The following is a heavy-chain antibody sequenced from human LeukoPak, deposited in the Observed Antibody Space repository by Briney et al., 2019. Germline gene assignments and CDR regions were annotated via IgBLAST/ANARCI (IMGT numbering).Heavy chain of an antibody. V-gene: IGHV3-30-3*01. J-gene: IGHJ6*02. CDR3: ARGFLEWLLSYGTDV. D-gene: IGHD3-3*01. CDR2: ISYDGSNK. Sequence: PGRSLRLSCAASGFTFSSYAMHWVRQAPGKGLEWVAVISYDGSNKYYADSVKGRFTISRDNSKNTLYLQMNSLRAEDTAVYYCARGFLEWLLSYGTDVWGQGTTVTVSS. CDR1: GFTFSSYA.